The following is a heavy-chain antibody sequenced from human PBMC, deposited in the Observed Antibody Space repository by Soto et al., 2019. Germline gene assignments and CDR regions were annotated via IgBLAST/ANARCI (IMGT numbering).Heavy chain of an antibody. D-gene: IGHD1-20*01. V-gene: IGHV3-53*01. Sequence: PGGSLRLSCAASGVTVSSNYMSWVRQAPGKGLEWVSVIYSGGSTYYADSVKGRFAISRDNSKNTLYLQMNSLRAEDTAVYYCAREKYNWNHGGYYYYGMDVGGQGTTVTVSS. CDR2: IYSGGST. CDR1: GVTVSSNY. J-gene: IGHJ6*02. CDR3: AREKYNWNHGGYYYYGMDV.